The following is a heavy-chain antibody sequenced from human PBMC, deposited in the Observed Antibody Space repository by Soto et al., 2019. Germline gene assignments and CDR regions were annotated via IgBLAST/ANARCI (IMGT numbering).Heavy chain of an antibody. CDR1: GGSISGYY. CDR3: ARGRLRGFSMYNWFDP. J-gene: IGHJ5*02. Sequence: SELLSLTCAVDGGSISGYYGSWIRKTPGKGLEWIGEINHSGSTNYNPSLKSRVTISVDTSKNQFSLKLSSVTAADTAVYYCARGRLRGFSMYNWFDPWGQGTLVTVSS. D-gene: IGHD4-17*01. V-gene: IGHV4-34*01. CDR2: INHSGST.